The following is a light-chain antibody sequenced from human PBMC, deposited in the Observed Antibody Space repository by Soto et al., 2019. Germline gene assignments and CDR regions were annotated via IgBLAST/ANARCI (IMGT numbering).Light chain of an antibody. CDR3: QQYDKLVS. Sequence: DIQMTQSPASLSASVGDRVTITCQASQDISNYLNWYQQKAGKAPKLLIYDTSELHTGVPSRFSGSGSGTEFTFTIISLQPEDIATYYCQQYDKLVSFGQGTKLEIK. CDR2: DTS. V-gene: IGKV1-33*01. J-gene: IGKJ2*01. CDR1: QDISNY.